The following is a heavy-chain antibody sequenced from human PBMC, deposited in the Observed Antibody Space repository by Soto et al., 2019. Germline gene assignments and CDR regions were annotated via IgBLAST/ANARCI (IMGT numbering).Heavy chain of an antibody. J-gene: IGHJ4*02. V-gene: IGHV3-74*01. D-gene: IGHD2-15*01. CDR3: AREACSGGNCFYFGPDY. CDR2: IKSDGSST. Sequence: PGGSLRLSCAASGFTVSSYWMHWVRQAPGKGLVWVSRIKSDGSSTSYADSVKGRFTISRDTAKNTLYLQMNSLRAEDTAVYYYAREACSGGNCFYFGPDYWGQGTLVTVSS. CDR1: GFTVSSYW.